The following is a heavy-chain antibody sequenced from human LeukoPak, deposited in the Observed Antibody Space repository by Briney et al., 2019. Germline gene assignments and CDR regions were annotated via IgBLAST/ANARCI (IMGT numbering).Heavy chain of an antibody. V-gene: IGHV4-31*03. CDR2: IDYSGAT. J-gene: IGHJ5*02. CDR1: GAYISSGGYF. Sequence: PSETLSLTCTVSGAYISSGGYFWSWIRQHPGKGLNWIGSIDYSGATYYNPSLKSRVIISVDTSDNQFSLNLGSVTAADTAIYYCARAKAGPNWFDPWGQGTLVTVSS. D-gene: IGHD6-19*01. CDR3: ARAKAGPNWFDP.